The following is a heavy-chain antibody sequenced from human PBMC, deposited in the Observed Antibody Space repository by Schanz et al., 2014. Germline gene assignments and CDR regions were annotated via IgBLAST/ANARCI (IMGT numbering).Heavy chain of an antibody. CDR2: INTGSGDT. V-gene: IGHV1-3*04. D-gene: IGHD5-12*01. CDR3: ARGSGGYGANNYFDY. CDR1: EYSFTSYS. Sequence: QVHLVQSGAEVKRPGASVKVSCKASEYSFTSYSMHWVRQAPGQRLEWMGWINTGSGDTKYSQNFESRVTITRDTSASTAYMELSSRRSEDTAVYSCARGSGGYGANNYFDYWGQGTLVTVSS. J-gene: IGHJ4*02.